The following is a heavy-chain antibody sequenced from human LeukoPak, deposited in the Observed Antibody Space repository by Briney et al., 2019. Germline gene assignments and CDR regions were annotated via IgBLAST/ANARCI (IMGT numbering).Heavy chain of an antibody. D-gene: IGHD2-21*02. CDR3: ARGKGIYCGGDCSALDY. J-gene: IGHJ4*02. Sequence: GGSLRLSCAVSGYTFSSYAMHWVRRAPAKGLEYVLAISSNGGITYYANSVKGRFTISRDNSKNTLYLQMGSLTAEDMAVYYSARGKGIYCGGDCSALDYWGQGTLVTVSS. CDR2: ISSNGGIT. CDR1: GYTFSSYA. V-gene: IGHV3-64*01.